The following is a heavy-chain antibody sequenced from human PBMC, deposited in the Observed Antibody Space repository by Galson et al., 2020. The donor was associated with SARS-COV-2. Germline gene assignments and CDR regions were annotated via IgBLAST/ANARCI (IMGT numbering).Heavy chain of an antibody. Sequence: GGSLRLSCVASGFTFNNYAMSWVRQAPGKGLEWVSAIRGSGGDTNYADSVKGRFTISRDNSKNTLRLQMNSLRAEDTAVYYCAKDRDGTGWYPFDYGGQGTLVTVSS. CDR3: AKDRDGTGWYPFDY. CDR1: GFTFNNYA. CDR2: IRGSGGDT. D-gene: IGHD6-19*01. V-gene: IGHV3-23*01. J-gene: IGHJ4*02.